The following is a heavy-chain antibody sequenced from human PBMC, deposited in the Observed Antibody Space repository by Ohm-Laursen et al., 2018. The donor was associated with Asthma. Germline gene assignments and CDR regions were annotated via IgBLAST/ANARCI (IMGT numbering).Heavy chain of an antibody. V-gene: IGHV3-23*01. CDR1: GFTFRSYA. CDR2: ISGSGGTT. Sequence: SLRLSCAASGFTFRSYAMSWVRQAPGKGLEWVSAISGSGGTTYYADSEEGRFTISRDNAKNTLYLQMNSLTAEDTAVYYCAKAMYGGYLGEQFDYWGQGTLVTVSS. J-gene: IGHJ4*02. D-gene: IGHD5-12*01. CDR3: AKAMYGGYLGEQFDY.